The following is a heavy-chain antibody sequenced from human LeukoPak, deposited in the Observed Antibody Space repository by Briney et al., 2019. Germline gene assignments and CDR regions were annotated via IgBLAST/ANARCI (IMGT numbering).Heavy chain of an antibody. CDR3: ASGEMVRGRVGI. Sequence: SETLSLTCTVSGGSISSSSYYWGWIRQPPGKGLEWIGSIYYSGSTYYNPSLKSRVTISVDTSKNQFSLKLSSVTAADTAVYYCASGEMVRGRVGIWGQGTMVTVSS. CDR1: GGSISSSSYY. V-gene: IGHV4-39*01. CDR2: IYYSGST. J-gene: IGHJ3*02. D-gene: IGHD3-10*01.